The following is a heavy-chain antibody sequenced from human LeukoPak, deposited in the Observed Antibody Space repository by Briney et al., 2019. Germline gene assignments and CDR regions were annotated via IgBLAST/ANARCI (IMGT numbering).Heavy chain of an antibody. V-gene: IGHV3-23*01. D-gene: IGHD6-19*01. CDR2: ITGSGGSK. Sequence: PGGSLRLSCAGSGFTFTSYAMIWVRQAPGKGPEWVSSITGSGGSKYYADSVKDRFTISRDNSENTLYLQMNSLRAEDTAVYYCAKVTVTGTRGFDYWGQGTLVTVSS. CDR3: AKVTVTGTRGFDY. J-gene: IGHJ4*02. CDR1: GFTFTSYA.